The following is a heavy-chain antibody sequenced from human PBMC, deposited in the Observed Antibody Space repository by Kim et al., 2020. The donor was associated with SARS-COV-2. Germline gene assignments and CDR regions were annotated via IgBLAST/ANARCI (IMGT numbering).Heavy chain of an antibody. CDR3: TGDGGRGYEMDN. J-gene: IGHJ4*02. V-gene: IGHV3-48*03. Sequence: KYYADSVKGRFTNSRDDAKNALYLQMNSLRVEDSALYYCTGDGGRGYEMDNWGPGTLVNVSS. CDR2: K. D-gene: IGHD5-12*01.